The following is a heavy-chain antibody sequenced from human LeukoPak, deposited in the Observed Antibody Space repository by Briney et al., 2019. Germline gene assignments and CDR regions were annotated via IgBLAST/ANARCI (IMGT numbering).Heavy chain of an antibody. J-gene: IGHJ6*03. V-gene: IGHV1-18*01. CDR3: ARDSVRDSWSGYPYYYYYMDV. CDR1: GYTFTRYG. Sequence: ASVKVSCKASGYTFTRYGISWVRQAPGQGLEWMGWINAYNGNTNYAQKLQGRVTMTTDTSTSTAYMELRSLRSDDTAVYYCARDSVRDSWSGYPYYYYYMDVWGKGTTVTVSS. CDR2: INAYNGNT. D-gene: IGHD3-3*01.